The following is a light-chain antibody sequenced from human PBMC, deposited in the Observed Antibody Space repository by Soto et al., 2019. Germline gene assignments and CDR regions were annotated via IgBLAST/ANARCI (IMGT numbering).Light chain of an antibody. CDR1: QRVSSS. Sequence: EIVLTQSPATLPLSPGERATLYCSASQRVSSSLAWYQQQSGQANTRLIYDAANRATGLPARCSGSGSGTDFTLHISSFQPEEPAVYYGQQRSVWPPLTTFGQGTLL. J-gene: IGKJ5*01. CDR3: QQRSVWPPLTT. V-gene: IGKV3-11*01. CDR2: DAA.